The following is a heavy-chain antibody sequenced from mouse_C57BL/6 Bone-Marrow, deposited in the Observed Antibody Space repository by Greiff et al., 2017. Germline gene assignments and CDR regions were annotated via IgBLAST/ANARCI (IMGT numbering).Heavy chain of an antibody. CDR1: GYTFTSYW. D-gene: IGHD2-10*01. CDR3: ARPYYGNYWYFDV. V-gene: IGHV1-55*01. CDR2: IYPGSGST. Sequence: VQLQQPGAELVKPGASVKMSCKASGYTFTSYWITWVKQRPGQGLEWIGDIYPGSGSTNYNEKFKSKATLTVETSSSPAYMQLSSLTSEDSAVYYCARPYYGNYWYFDVWGTGTTVTVSS. J-gene: IGHJ1*03.